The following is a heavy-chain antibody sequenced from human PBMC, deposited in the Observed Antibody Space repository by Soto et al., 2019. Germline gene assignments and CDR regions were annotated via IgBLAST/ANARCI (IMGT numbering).Heavy chain of an antibody. CDR2: TYYRSKWYN. CDR1: GDSVSSNSAA. Sequence: SHTLSLTCAISGDSVSSNSAAWNWIRQSPSRGLEWLGRTYYRSKWYNDYAVSVKSRITINPDTSKNQFSLQLNSVTPEDTAVYYCAREVIAARPGGRSLVDYWGQGTLVTVSS. J-gene: IGHJ4*02. CDR3: AREVIAARPGGRSLVDY. D-gene: IGHD6-6*01. V-gene: IGHV6-1*01.